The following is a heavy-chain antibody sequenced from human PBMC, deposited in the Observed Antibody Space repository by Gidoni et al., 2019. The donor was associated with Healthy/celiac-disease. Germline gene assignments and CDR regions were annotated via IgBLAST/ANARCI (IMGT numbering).Heavy chain of an antibody. V-gene: IGHV3-53*01. Sequence: EVQLVESGGGLIQPGGSLRLSCAASGFTVSSNYMSWVRQAPGKGLEWVSVIYSGGSTYYADSVKGRFTISRDNSKNTLYLQMNSLRAEDTAVYYCARDGRAYCGGDCYLGYWGQGTLVTVSS. D-gene: IGHD2-21*02. CDR3: ARDGRAYCGGDCYLGY. CDR2: IYSGGST. J-gene: IGHJ4*02. CDR1: GFTVSSNY.